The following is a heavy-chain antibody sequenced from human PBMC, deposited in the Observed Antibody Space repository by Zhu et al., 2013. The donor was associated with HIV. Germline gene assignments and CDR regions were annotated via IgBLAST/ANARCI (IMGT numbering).Heavy chain of an antibody. J-gene: IGHJ4*02. CDR3: ARSHDYGDYAFRY. CDR2: IYHSGST. V-gene: IGHV4-31*03. Sequence: QVQLQESGPGLVKPSQTLSLTCTVSGGSISSGSYYWTWIRQHPGKGLEWIGYIYHSGSTYYNPSLKSRVTISVDTSKNQFSLKVNSVTAADTAVYYCARSHDYGDYAFRYWGQGTLVTVSS. CDR1: GGSISSGSYY. D-gene: IGHD4-17*01.